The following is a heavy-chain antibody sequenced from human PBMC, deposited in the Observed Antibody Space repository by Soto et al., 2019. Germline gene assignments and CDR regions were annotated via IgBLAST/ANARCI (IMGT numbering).Heavy chain of an antibody. CDR1: GFTFSSYA. Sequence: QVQLVESGGGVVQPGRSLRLSCAASGFTFSSYAMHWVRQAPGKGLEWVAVISYDGSNKYYADSVKGRFTISRDNSKNTLYLQMNSLRAEDTAVYYCARARTRVRGVIIWFDPWGQGTLVTVSS. CDR2: ISYDGSNK. J-gene: IGHJ5*02. V-gene: IGHV3-30-3*01. CDR3: ARARTRVRGVIIWFDP. D-gene: IGHD3-10*01.